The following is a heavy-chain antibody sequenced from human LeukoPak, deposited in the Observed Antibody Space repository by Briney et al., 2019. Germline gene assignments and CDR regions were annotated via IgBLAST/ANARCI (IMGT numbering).Heavy chain of an antibody. J-gene: IGHJ4*02. V-gene: IGHV4-39*07. CDR3: VLGYSSSAFDY. D-gene: IGHD6-6*01. Sequence: SETLSLTCTVSGGSISSSSYYWGWIRQPPGKGLEWIGSIYYSGSTYYNPSLKSRVTISVDTSKNQFSLKLSSVTAADTAVYYCVLGYSSSAFDYWGQGTLVTVSS. CDR1: GGSISSSSYY. CDR2: IYYSGST.